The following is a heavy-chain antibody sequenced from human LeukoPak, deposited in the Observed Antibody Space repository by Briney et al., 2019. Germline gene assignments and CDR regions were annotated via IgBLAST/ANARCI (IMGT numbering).Heavy chain of an antibody. J-gene: IGHJ6*03. D-gene: IGHD3-9*01. CDR2: INHSGST. CDR1: GGSISSSSYY. V-gene: IGHV4-39*07. Sequence: PSETLSLTCTVSGGSISSSSYYWGWIRQPPGKGLEWIGEINHSGSTNYNPSLKSRVTISVDTSKNQFSLKLSSVTAADTAVYYCARGAGLLRHFEKTPYYYMDVWGKGTTVTISS. CDR3: ARGAGLLRHFEKTPYYYMDV.